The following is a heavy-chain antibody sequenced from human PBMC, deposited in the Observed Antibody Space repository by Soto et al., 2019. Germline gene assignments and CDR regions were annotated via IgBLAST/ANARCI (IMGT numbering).Heavy chain of an antibody. D-gene: IGHD2-15*01. V-gene: IGHV4-59*01. J-gene: IGHJ6*03. CDR1: GGSISSYY. Sequence: QVQLQESGPGLVKPSETLSLTCTVSGGSISSYYWSWIRQPPGKGLERIGYINYSGSTNYNPSLKRRVTIAVYTSKNQCSLKLSSVTAADTAAYYWARVEISGYYYYMDVWGKGTTVTVSS. CDR3: ARVEISGYYYYMDV. CDR2: INYSGST.